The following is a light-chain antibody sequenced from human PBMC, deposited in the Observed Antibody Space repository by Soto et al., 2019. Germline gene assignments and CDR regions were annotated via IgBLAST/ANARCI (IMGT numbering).Light chain of an antibody. CDR3: TSYASSSTLV. CDR1: SGDVGGYNY. Sequence: QSALTQPPSVSGSPGQSITISCSGNSGDVGGYNYVSWYQQHPGKAPKLMIYDVSHRPSGISNRFTGSKSGNSASLTISGLQAEDEADDYCTSYASSSTLVFGTGTKVTVL. CDR2: DVS. V-gene: IGLV2-14*03. J-gene: IGLJ1*01.